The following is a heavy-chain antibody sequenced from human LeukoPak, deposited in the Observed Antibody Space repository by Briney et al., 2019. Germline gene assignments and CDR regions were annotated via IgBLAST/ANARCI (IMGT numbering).Heavy chain of an antibody. V-gene: IGHV3-48*01. D-gene: IGHD3-16*02. CDR2: ISSSSSTI. CDR1: GFTFSSYS. CDR3: ARVRGYDYVWGSYRYDYFDY. Sequence: GGSLRLSCAASGFTFSSYSMNWVRQAPGKGLEWVSYISSSSSTIYYADSVKGRFTISRDNAKNSLYLQMNSLRAEDTAVYYCARVRGYDYVWGSYRYDYFDYWGQGTLVTVSS. J-gene: IGHJ4*02.